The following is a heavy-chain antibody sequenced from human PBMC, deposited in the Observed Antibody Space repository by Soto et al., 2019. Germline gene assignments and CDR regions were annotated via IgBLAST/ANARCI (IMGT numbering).Heavy chain of an antibody. J-gene: IGHJ3*01. V-gene: IGHV3-48*01. CDR3: ARGDSHDTSGPFSDAFDV. CDR1: GFTFSSYS. Sequence: GGSLRLSCPASGFTFSSYSMNWVRQAPRQGLEWVSYISSSSTTKYCADSVKGRFTISRDNAKNTLYLQMNSLRAEDTAVYYCARGDSHDTSGPFSDAFDVWGQGTMVTVSS. D-gene: IGHD3-22*01. CDR2: ISSSSTTK.